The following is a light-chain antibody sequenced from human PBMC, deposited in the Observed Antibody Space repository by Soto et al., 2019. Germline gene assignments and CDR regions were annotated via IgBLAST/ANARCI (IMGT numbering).Light chain of an antibody. J-gene: IGLJ2*01. CDR2: EVA. V-gene: IGLV2-14*01. Sequence: QSVLTQPASVSGSPGQSVTLSCTGTINDFGSYNYVSWFQQHPGKAPKLIIYEVANRPSGISTRFSGSESGNTASLTISGLQPEDEADYYCSSYTCSTTLLVFGGGTTLTVL. CDR3: SSYTCSTTLLV. CDR1: INDFGSYNY.